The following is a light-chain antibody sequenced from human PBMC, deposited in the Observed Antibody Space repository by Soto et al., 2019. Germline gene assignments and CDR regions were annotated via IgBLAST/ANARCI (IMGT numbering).Light chain of an antibody. CDR3: QQYLSTPPT. Sequence: DIVMTQSPDSLAVSLGERATINCKSTQSVLYSSNNMNYLAWYQQKPGQPPKLLIYWASTRGSGVPDRFSGSGSGIDFTLTISSLQAEDVAVYYCQQYLSTPPTFGQGTNLEIK. CDR2: WAS. J-gene: IGKJ2*01. CDR1: QSVLYSSNNMNY. V-gene: IGKV4-1*01.